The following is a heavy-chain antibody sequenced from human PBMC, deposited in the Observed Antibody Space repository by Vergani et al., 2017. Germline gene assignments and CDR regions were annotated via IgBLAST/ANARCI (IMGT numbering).Heavy chain of an antibody. J-gene: IGHJ4*02. CDR2: IYYSGST. D-gene: IGHD3-10*01. CDR3: ARTGYYYGSGSYYNTYYFDY. CDR1: GGSISSGDYY. V-gene: IGHV4-30-4*08. Sequence: QVQLQESGPGLVKPSQTLSLTCTVSGGSISSGDYYWSWIRQPPGKGLEWIGYIYYSGSTYYNPSLKSRVTISVDTSKNQFSLKLSSVTAADTAVDYCARTGYYYGSGSYYNTYYFDYWGQGTLVTVSS.